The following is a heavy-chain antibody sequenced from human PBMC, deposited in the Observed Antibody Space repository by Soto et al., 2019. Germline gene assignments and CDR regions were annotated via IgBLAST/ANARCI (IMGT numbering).Heavy chain of an antibody. CDR2: IYYSGST. CDR1: GGSISSYY. Sequence: SETLSLTCTVSGGSISSYYWGWIRQPPGKGLEWIGSIYYSGSTYYNPSLKSRVTISVDTSKNQFSLKLSSVTAADTAVYYCARHLRGYSYGPSDYWGQGTLVTVSS. D-gene: IGHD5-18*01. CDR3: ARHLRGYSYGPSDY. V-gene: IGHV4-39*01. J-gene: IGHJ4*02.